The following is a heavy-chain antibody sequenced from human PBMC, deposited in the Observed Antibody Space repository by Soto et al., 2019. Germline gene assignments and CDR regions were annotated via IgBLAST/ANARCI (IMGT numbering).Heavy chain of an antibody. V-gene: IGHV1-2*02. CDR1: SDTFTANY. D-gene: IGHD1-26*01. Sequence: SVKVSFKASSDTFTANYIHWVRQGPGQGFEWMGWINPKSGGTKYPQKFQGRVTMTRDTSLSTVYMTLTRLTSDDTAVYYCARDLAKGGGSAGFDYWGQGTLVTVSS. J-gene: IGHJ4*02. CDR3: ARDLAKGGGSAGFDY. CDR2: INPKSGGT.